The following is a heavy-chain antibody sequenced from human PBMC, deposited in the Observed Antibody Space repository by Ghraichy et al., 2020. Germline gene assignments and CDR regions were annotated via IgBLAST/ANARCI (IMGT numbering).Heavy chain of an antibody. CDR3: ARVGYSSSWYPSYGMDV. D-gene: IGHD6-13*01. Sequence: GGSLRLSCAASGFTFSSYSMNWVRQAPGKGLEWVSSISSSSSYIYYADSVKGRFTISRDNAKNSLYLQMNSLRAEDTAVYYCARVGYSSSWYPSYGMDVWGQETTFTVSS. J-gene: IGHJ6*02. CDR2: ISSSSSYI. V-gene: IGHV3-21*01. CDR1: GFTFSSYS.